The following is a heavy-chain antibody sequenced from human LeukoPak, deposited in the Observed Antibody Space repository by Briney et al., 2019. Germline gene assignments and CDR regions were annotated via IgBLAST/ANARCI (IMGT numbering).Heavy chain of an antibody. Sequence: SGGSLRLSCAASGFTFSSYWMHWVRQAPGKGLVWVSRINSDGSSTSYADSVKGRFTISRDNAKNSLYLQMNSLRAEDTAVYYCARVTFGPYCSSTSCQYYYYYYMDVWGKGTTVTVSS. V-gene: IGHV3-74*01. D-gene: IGHD2-2*01. CDR3: ARVTFGPYCSSTSCQYYYYYYMDV. J-gene: IGHJ6*03. CDR2: INSDGSST. CDR1: GFTFSSYW.